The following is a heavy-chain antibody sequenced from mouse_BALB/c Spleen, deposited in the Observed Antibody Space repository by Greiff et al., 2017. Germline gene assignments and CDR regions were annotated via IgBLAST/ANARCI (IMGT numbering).Heavy chain of an antibody. V-gene: IGHV3-2*02. CDR2: ISYSGST. D-gene: IGHD1-2*01. CDR1: GYSITSDYA. J-gene: IGHJ2*01. Sequence: EVMLVESGPGLVKPSQSLSLTCTVTGYSITSDYAWNWIRQFPGNKLEWMGYISYSGSTSYNPSLKSRISITRDTSKNQFFLQLNSVTTEDTATYYCARRKHYYGYNFDYWGQGTTLTVSS. CDR3: ARRKHYYGYNFDY.